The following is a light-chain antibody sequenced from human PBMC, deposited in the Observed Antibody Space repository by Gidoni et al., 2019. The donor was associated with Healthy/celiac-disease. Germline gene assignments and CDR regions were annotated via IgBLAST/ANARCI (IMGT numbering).Light chain of an antibody. CDR3: QVWDSSSDPWV. CDR1: NIGSKS. CDR2: DYS. J-gene: IGLJ3*02. V-gene: IGLV3-21*02. Sequence: SYVLTQPHSVSVAPGQTARITCGGNNIGSKSVHWYQQKPGQAPVLVVYDYSDRPSGIPERFSGSNSGNTATLTISRVEAGDEADYYCQVWDSSSDPWVFGGGTKLTVL.